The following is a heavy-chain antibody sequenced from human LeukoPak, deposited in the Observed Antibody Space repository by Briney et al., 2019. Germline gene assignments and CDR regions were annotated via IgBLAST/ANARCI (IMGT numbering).Heavy chain of an antibody. D-gene: IGHD5-18*01. Sequence: SVKVSCKASGGTFSSYAISWVRQAPGQGLEWMGGIIPIFGTANYAQKFQGRVTITADKSTSTAYMELSSLRSEDTAVYYCARVWGGYSYGSEHYFDYWGQGTLVTVSS. CDR2: IIPIFGTA. V-gene: IGHV1-69*06. CDR1: GGTFSSYA. CDR3: ARVWGGYSYGSEHYFDY. J-gene: IGHJ4*02.